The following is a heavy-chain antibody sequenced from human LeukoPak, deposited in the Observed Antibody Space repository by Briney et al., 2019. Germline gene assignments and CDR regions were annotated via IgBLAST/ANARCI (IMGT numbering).Heavy chain of an antibody. CDR1: GFTFTTYE. D-gene: IGHD3-10*02. CDR2: ISSSGSTI. V-gene: IGHV3-48*03. Sequence: SGGSLRLSCAASGFTFTTYEMNWVRQAPGSGLEWVSYISSSGSTIYYADSVKGRFTISRDNAKNSLYLQMNSLRAEDTAVYYCAELGITMIGGVWGKGTTVTISS. J-gene: IGHJ6*04. CDR3: AELGITMIGGV.